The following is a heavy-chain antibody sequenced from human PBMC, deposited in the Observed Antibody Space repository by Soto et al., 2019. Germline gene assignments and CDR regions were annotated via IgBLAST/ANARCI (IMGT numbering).Heavy chain of an antibody. V-gene: IGHV3-33*01. CDR3: ARDRNGGWFHIDV. CDR2: IWSDGNKE. Sequence: QVQLVESGGGVVQPGRSLRLSCVGSGFPFWHYGMHWVRQAPGKGLEWVAVIWSDGNKESYADSVKGRFAISRDNSKDTLCLEVNSPTVEDAAVYFCARDRNGGWFHIDVWGQGTTVSVSS. CDR1: GFPFWHYG. D-gene: IGHD6-19*01. J-gene: IGHJ6*02.